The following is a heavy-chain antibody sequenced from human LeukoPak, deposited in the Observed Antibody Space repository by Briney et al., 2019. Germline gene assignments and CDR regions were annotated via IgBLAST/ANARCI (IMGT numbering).Heavy chain of an antibody. CDR1: GGSISSYY. J-gene: IGHJ3*01. D-gene: IGHD2-2*01. Sequence: PSETLSLTCTVSGGSISSYYWSWIRQPPGKGLEWIGYIDHSGRTNYNPALKSRVTISVDTSKNQFSLKLNSVTAADTAVYYCASPPYCSSTSCPPWGQGTMVTVSS. CDR2: IDHSGRT. V-gene: IGHV4-59*01. CDR3: ASPPYCSSTSCPP.